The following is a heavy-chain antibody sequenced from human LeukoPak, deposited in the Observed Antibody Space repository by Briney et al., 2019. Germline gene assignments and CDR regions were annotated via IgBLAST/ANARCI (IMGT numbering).Heavy chain of an antibody. J-gene: IGHJ6*04. CDR2: IIPIFGTA. D-gene: IGHD3-10*01. Sequence: SVKVSCKASGGTFGSYAISWVRQAPGQGLEWMGGIIPIFGTANYAQKFQGRVTITADKSTSTAYMELSSLRSEDTAVYYCARHITMVRGVIGSYYYYGVDVWGKGTTVTVSS. CDR1: GGTFGSYA. CDR3: ARHITMVRGVIGSYYYYGVDV. V-gene: IGHV1-69*06.